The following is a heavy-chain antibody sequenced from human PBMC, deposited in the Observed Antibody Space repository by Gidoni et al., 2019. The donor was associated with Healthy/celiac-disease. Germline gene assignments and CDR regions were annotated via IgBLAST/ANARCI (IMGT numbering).Heavy chain of an antibody. V-gene: IGHV4-61*02. CDR2: IYTSGST. Sequence: QVQLQASGQGLVKTSQTLSLTCTVSGGSISSGSYCWSWIRQPAGKGLEWIGLIYTSGSTNYNPSLKSRFTISVDTSKNQFSLKLSSVTAADTAVYYCAGDRGWVAARSFDYWGQGTLVTVSS. J-gene: IGHJ4*02. CDR1: GGSISSGSYC. D-gene: IGHD6-6*01. CDR3: AGDRGWVAARSFDY.